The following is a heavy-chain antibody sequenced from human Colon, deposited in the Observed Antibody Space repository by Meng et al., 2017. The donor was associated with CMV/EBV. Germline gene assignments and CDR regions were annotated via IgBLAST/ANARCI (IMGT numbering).Heavy chain of an antibody. Sequence: GGPLRLSCAASGFTFTTYGMHWVRQAPGKGLECVAFIAHDGGNKDYADSVKGRFTISRDNSKNTVYLQMNSLRDEDTAVYYCAKDGSRVTAAGTYFHYWGQGTLVTVSS. CDR1: GFTFTTYG. CDR3: AKDGSRVTAAGTYFHY. V-gene: IGHV3-30*02. D-gene: IGHD6-13*01. CDR2: IAHDGGNK. J-gene: IGHJ4*02.